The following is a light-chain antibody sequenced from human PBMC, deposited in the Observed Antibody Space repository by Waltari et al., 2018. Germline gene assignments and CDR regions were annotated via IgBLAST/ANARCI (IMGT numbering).Light chain of an antibody. Sequence: EVLMTQSPATLSVSPGERATLSCRASQSISRNLAWYQQKPGQAPRLLIYGASTRAPGIPGRFSGSESGTEFTLSISRVQAEDFGVYYCQQYKNWRTFGQGTKLEI. CDR3: QQYKNWRT. CDR2: GAS. CDR1: QSISRN. V-gene: IGKV3D-15*01. J-gene: IGKJ2*01.